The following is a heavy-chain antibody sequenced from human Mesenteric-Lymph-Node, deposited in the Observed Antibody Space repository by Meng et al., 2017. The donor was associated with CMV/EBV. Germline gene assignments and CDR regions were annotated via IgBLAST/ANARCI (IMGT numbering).Heavy chain of an antibody. D-gene: IGHD6-6*01. J-gene: IGHJ4*02. CDR3: VKLSSSSSPGVDS. CDR2: IRYDGSKK. CDR1: GFTFTNYG. Sequence: GESLKISCAASGFTFTNYGMHWVRQAPGKGLEGLAFIRYDGSKKYYADSVKGRITVSRDNSQNTLFLHMNSLTAEDTAVYYCVKLSSSSSPGVDSWGQGTLVTVSS. V-gene: IGHV3-30*02.